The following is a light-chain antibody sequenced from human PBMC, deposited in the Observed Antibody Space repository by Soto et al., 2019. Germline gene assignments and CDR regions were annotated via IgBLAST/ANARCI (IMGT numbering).Light chain of an antibody. CDR2: DAS. V-gene: IGKV3-11*01. CDR1: QSVSRY. J-gene: IGKJ5*01. Sequence: EIVLTQSPATLSLSPGERATPSCRASQSVSRYLAWYQQKPGQAPRLLIYDASNRATGIPARFSGSGSGTDFTLTISSLEPEDFAVYYCQQRSNWPPITFGPGTRLDIK. CDR3: QQRSNWPPIT.